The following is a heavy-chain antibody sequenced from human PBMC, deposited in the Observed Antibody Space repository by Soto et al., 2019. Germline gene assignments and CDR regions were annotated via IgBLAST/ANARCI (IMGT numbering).Heavy chain of an antibody. V-gene: IGHV3-33*01. CDR1: GFTFSSYG. D-gene: IGHD3-10*01. CDR3: ARGATMVRGVISHYGMDF. CDR2: IWYDGSNK. Sequence: PGGSPRLSCAASGFTFSSYGMHWVRQAPGKGLEWVAVIWYDGSNKYYADSVKGRFTISRDNSKNTLYLQMNSLRAEDTAVYYCARGATMVRGVISHYGMDFWGQGTTVTVSS. J-gene: IGHJ6*02.